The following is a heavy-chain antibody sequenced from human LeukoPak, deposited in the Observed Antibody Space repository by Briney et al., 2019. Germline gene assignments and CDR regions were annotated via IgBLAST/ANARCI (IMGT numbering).Heavy chain of an antibody. CDR3: ARAVSFGKFSFDY. Sequence: PSETLSLTCTVSGFSISSSSYYWSWLRQHPGKGLEWIGYIWYSGSTYYNPSLKSRVTMSVDTSKNQFSLKLSSVTAADTAVYYCARAVSFGKFSFDYWGQGNLVTVSS. V-gene: IGHV4-31*03. CDR2: IWYSGST. D-gene: IGHD3-10*01. J-gene: IGHJ4*02. CDR1: GFSISSSSYY.